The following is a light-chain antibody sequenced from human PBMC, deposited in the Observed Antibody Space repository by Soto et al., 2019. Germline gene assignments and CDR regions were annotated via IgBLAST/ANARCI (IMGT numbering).Light chain of an antibody. Sequence: IVVTKSPGALSLSPGERATLSCRASQSVSSSYLAWYQQKPGQAPRLLIYGASNRATGIPDRFSGSGSGTDFTLTISSLEPEDFAVYYCQQYNNWPPGRTFGQGTKVDI. CDR1: QSVSSSY. CDR2: GAS. J-gene: IGKJ1*01. V-gene: IGKV3-20*01. CDR3: QQYNNWPPGRT.